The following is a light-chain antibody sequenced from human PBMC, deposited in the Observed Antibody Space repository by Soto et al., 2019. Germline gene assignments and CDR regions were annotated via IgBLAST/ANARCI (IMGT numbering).Light chain of an antibody. V-gene: IGLV2-14*03. Sequence: QSALTQPASVSGSPGQSITISCTGTSSDVGGYNYVSWYQQHPGKAPKVMIYDVSNRPSRVSNRFSGSKSGNTASLTISGLQAEDEADYYCSSYTSSSVVVFGGGTKLTVL. CDR2: DVS. J-gene: IGLJ2*01. CDR1: SSDVGGYNY. CDR3: SSYTSSSVVV.